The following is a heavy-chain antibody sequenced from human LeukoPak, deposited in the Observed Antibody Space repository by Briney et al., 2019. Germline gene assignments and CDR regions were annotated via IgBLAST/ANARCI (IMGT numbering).Heavy chain of an antibody. CDR3: ARGVVAATLIPLFDY. V-gene: IGHV4-59*01. D-gene: IGHD2-15*01. Sequence: SETLSLTCTVSGGSISSYYWSWIRQPPGKGLQWIGYTYYSGSTNYNPSLKSRVTISVDTSKNQFSLKLSSVTAADTAVYYCARGVVAATLIPLFDYWGQGTLVTVSS. CDR2: TYYSGST. CDR1: GGSISSYY. J-gene: IGHJ4*02.